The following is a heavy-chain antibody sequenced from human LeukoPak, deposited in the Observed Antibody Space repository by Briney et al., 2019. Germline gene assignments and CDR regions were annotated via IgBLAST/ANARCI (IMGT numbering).Heavy chain of an antibody. CDR1: GYTFSGYY. V-gene: IGHV1-2*02. J-gene: IGHJ5*02. CDR2: INPNTGGT. Sequence: ASVKVSCKASGYTFSGYYIHWVQQAPGQGLEWMGWINPNTGGTKYAQRFQDRVTMTRDTSISTAYMEVSRLRYDDTAVYYCARPLRVTMIRGAAFRASSDFDPWGQGTLVTVSS. CDR3: ARPLRVTMIRGAAFRASSDFDP. D-gene: IGHD3-10*01.